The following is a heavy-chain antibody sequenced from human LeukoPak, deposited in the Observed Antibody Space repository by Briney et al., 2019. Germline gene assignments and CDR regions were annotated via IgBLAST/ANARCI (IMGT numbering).Heavy chain of an antibody. J-gene: IGHJ4*02. CDR1: GFSLSTSGVG. D-gene: IGHD3-3*01. CDR2: IYWDDDE. CDR3: AHTSYNSEWFAY. V-gene: IGHV2-5*02. Sequence: SGPTLVKPTQTLTLTFAFSGFSLSTSGVGVGWIRQPPGKALEWLALIYWDDDERCSPSLRNRLTVTKDTSKNQVVLTMTNMDPVDTVIYYCAHTSYNSEWFAYWGQGTLVTVSS.